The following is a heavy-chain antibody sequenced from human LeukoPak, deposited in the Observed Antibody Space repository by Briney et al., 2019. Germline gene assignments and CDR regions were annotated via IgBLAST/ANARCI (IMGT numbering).Heavy chain of an antibody. J-gene: IGHJ1*01. Sequence: VASVKVSCKVSGGIYRITAITWVRQAPGQGLEWMGGIIPMSTTANYAQKFQGRVTITRDDSTSTAYMEVSSLRSEDTALYYCATYGGNTAEYFQNWGQGTLVTVSS. V-gene: IGHV1-69*05. D-gene: IGHD4-23*01. CDR1: GGIYRITA. CDR3: ATYGGNTAEYFQN. CDR2: IIPMSTTA.